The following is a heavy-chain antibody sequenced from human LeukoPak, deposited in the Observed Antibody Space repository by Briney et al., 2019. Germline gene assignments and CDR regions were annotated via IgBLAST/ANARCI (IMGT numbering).Heavy chain of an antibody. CDR3: ARTKITMIVVVRRGGAFDI. Sequence: SETLSLTCAVSGGSISSSNWWSWVRQPPGKGLEWIGEIYHSGSTNYNPSLKSRVTISVDKSKNQFSLKLSSVTAADTAVYYCARTKITMIVVVRRGGAFDIWGQGTMVTVSS. J-gene: IGHJ3*02. V-gene: IGHV4-4*02. D-gene: IGHD3-22*01. CDR1: GGSISSSNW. CDR2: IYHSGST.